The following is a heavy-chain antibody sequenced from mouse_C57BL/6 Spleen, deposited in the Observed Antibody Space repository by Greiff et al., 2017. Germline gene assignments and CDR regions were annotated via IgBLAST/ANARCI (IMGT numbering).Heavy chain of an antibody. CDR1: GFTFSSYG. J-gene: IGHJ3*01. D-gene: IGHD1-1*01. V-gene: IGHV5-6*01. CDR3: ACPPGAYYGSSPWFAY. CDR2: ISSGGSYT. Sequence: EVQVVESGGDLVKPGGSLKLSCAASGFTFSSYGMSWVRPTPDKRLEWVATISSGGSYTYYPDSVKGRFTISRDNAKNTLYLQMSSLKSEDTAMYYCACPPGAYYGSSPWFAYWGQGTLVTVSA.